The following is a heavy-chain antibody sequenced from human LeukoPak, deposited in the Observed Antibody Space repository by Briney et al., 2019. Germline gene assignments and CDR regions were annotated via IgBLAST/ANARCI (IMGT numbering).Heavy chain of an antibody. D-gene: IGHD1-26*01. CDR1: GFSFNTYS. CDR3: AKEVGATNFDY. Sequence: GGSLRLSCAASGFSFNTYSMNWVRQAPGKRLEWVSYISSSSKTIYYADSVKGRFSISRDNSKNTVYLQMNSLRAEDTAVYYCAKEVGATNFDYWGQGTLVTVSS. V-gene: IGHV3-48*01. J-gene: IGHJ4*02. CDR2: ISSSSKTI.